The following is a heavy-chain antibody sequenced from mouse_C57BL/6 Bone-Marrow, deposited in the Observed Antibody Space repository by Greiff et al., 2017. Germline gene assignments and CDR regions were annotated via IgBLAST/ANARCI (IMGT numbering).Heavy chain of an antibody. Sequence: QVQLKESGAELARPGASVKLSCKASGYTFTSYGISWVKQRTGQGLEWIGEIYPRSGNTYYNEKFKGKATLTADKSSSTAYMELRSLTSEDSAVYFCARVGRFYYAMDYWGQGTSVTVSS. D-gene: IGHD3-3*01. J-gene: IGHJ4*01. CDR1: GYTFTSYG. CDR3: ARVGRFYYAMDY. CDR2: IYPRSGNT. V-gene: IGHV1-81*01.